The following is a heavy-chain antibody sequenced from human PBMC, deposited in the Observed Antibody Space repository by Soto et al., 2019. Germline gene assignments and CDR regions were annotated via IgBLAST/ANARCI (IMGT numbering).Heavy chain of an antibody. J-gene: IGHJ6*02. D-gene: IGHD6-13*01. CDR1: GYTFTSYY. Sequence: ASVKVSCKASGYTFTSYYMHWVRQAPGQGLEWMGIINPSGGSTSCAQKFQGRVTMTRDTSTSTVYMELSSLRSEDTAVYYCARVRGNSSSWYRPRLHYYGMDVWGQGTTVTVSS. V-gene: IGHV1-46*01. CDR2: INPSGGST. CDR3: ARVRGNSSSWYRPRLHYYGMDV.